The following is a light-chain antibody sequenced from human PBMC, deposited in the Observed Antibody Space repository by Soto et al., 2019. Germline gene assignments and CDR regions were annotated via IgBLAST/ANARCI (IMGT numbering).Light chain of an antibody. CDR1: HSVSSS. V-gene: IGKV3-15*01. J-gene: IGKJ1*01. CDR3: QHYNTWPWT. Sequence: EVVMTQSPATLSVSPGQRVTLSCRASHSVSSSLAWYQQKPGQAPRLLISGASTRAAGVPARFSGSGSGTDFTLTISSLQSEDFAVYYCQHYNTWPWTFGQVTKVEIK. CDR2: GAS.